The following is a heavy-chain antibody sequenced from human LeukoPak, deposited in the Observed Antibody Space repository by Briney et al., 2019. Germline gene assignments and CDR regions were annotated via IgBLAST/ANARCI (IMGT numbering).Heavy chain of an antibody. J-gene: IGHJ3*02. Sequence: PGGSLRLSCAASGFIFSSYPMHWVRQAPGKGLEWVAAIWYDGSSQYYTDSVKGRFTISRDNFKNTLYLQINSLRADDTATYYCAKDLGLRGSPGPFDIWGQGTMVTVSS. CDR3: AKDLGLRGSPGPFDI. CDR1: GFIFSSYP. CDR2: IWYDGSSQ. V-gene: IGHV3-33*06. D-gene: IGHD1-26*01.